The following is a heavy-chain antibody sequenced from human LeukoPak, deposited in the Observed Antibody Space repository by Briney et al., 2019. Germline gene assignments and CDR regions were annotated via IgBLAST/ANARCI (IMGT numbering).Heavy chain of an antibody. J-gene: IGHJ4*02. V-gene: IGHV3-30*02. D-gene: IGHD5-18*01. CDR1: GLTFGSYG. CDR2: IRFDGSNT. CDR3: ARGYGESHFDS. Sequence: PGGSLRLSCAASGLTFGSYGVHWVRQAPGKGLEWVAFIRFDGSNTYYADSVKGRFTISRDNSNNTLYLQMNSLRVEDTAVYYCARGYGESHFDSWGRGSLVTVSS.